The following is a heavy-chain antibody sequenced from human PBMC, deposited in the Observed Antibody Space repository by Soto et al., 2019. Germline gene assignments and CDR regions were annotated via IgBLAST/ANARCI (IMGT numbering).Heavy chain of an antibody. Sequence: QVPLVQSGAEVKKPGASVKVSCKASGYTFTSYAMHWVRQAPGQRLEWMGWINAGNGNTKYSQKFQGRVTITRDTSASTAYMELSSLRSEGTAVYYCARGIDYSNLRWFDPWGQGTLVTVSS. D-gene: IGHD4-4*01. CDR1: GYTFTSYA. V-gene: IGHV1-3*01. CDR2: INAGNGNT. J-gene: IGHJ5*02. CDR3: ARGIDYSNLRWFDP.